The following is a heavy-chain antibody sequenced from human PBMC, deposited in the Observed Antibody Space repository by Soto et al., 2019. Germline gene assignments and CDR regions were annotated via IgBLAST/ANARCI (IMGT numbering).Heavy chain of an antibody. CDR1: GGSISSSSYY. J-gene: IGHJ6*02. CDR3: ARGKGETSGWYGGSGRAQYYNGMDV. D-gene: IGHD6-19*01. V-gene: IGHV4-39*07. CDR2: IYYSGST. Sequence: PSETLSLTCTVSGGSISSSSYYWGWIRQPPGKGLEWIGSIYYSGSTYYNPSLKSRVTISVDTSKKQFSLKLNSVTAADTAVYYCARGKGETSGWYGGSGRAQYYNGMDVWGQGTTVTVSS.